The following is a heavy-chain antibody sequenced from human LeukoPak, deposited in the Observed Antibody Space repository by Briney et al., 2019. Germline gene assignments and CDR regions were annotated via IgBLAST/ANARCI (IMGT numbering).Heavy chain of an antibody. D-gene: IGHD3-10*01. V-gene: IGHV3-7*03. J-gene: IGHJ4*02. Sequence: PGGSLRLSCAASGFTFSSYAMHWVRQAPGKGLEWVANIKQEGSEKYYVDSVKGRFTISRDNAKNSLYLQMNSLRAEDTAVYYCVRYITMVRGVKYYFDYWGQGTLVTVSS. CDR1: GFTFSSYA. CDR2: IKQEGSEK. CDR3: VRYITMVRGVKYYFDY.